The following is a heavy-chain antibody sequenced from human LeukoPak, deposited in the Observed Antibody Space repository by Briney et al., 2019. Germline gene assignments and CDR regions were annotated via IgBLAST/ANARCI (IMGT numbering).Heavy chain of an antibody. CDR2: IYSSGST. D-gene: IGHD3-10*01. CDR1: GGSISSGGYY. J-gene: IGHJ4*02. Sequence: SSETLSLTCTVSGGSISSGGYYWSWIRQHPGKGLEWIGYIYSSGSTYYNPSLKSRVTISVDTSKNQFSLKLSSVTAADTAVYYCARLRVGDYYGSGFYFDYWGQGTLVTVSS. CDR3: ARLRVGDYYGSGFYFDY. V-gene: IGHV4-31*03.